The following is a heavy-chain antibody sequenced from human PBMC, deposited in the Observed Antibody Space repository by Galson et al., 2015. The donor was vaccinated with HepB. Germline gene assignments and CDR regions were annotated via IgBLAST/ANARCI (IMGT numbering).Heavy chain of an antibody. V-gene: IGHV1-18*04. CDR1: GYTSTSYG. Sequence: SVKVSCKASGYTSTSYGISWVRQAPGQGLEWMGWISAYNGNTNYAQKLQGRVTMTTDTSTSTAYMELRSLRSDDTAVYYCARVGYCSSTSCRRGWFDPWGQGTLVTVSS. CDR3: ARVGYCSSTSCRRGWFDP. J-gene: IGHJ5*02. D-gene: IGHD2-2*01. CDR2: ISAYNGNT.